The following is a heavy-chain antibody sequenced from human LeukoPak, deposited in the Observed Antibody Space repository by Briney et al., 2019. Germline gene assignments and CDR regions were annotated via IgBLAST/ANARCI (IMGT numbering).Heavy chain of an antibody. D-gene: IGHD4-17*01. J-gene: IGHJ4*02. CDR1: GGSMSDYY. V-gene: IGHV4-4*07. Sequence: SETLSLTCTVSGGSMSDYYWSWIRQPAGKGLEWIGRFYSSGSTYYNPSLKSRVTISVDTSKNQFSLKLNSVTAADTAVYYCARAGYGDSDFDYWGQGTLVTVSS. CDR2: FYSSGST. CDR3: ARAGYGDSDFDY.